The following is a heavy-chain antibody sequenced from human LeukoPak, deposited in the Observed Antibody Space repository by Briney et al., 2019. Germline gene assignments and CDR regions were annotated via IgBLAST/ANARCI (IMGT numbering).Heavy chain of an antibody. D-gene: IGHD6-13*01. Sequence: TGGSLRLSCTASGFTFDTYAMHWVRQAPGKGLQWVSTISASTGSTYYADSVKGRFTISRDNSKNTLYLQMNSLRAEDTAIYYWAKGGRKGDSSIWYLYFDYGGQGPLVTVSS. CDR1: GFTFDTYA. CDR3: AKGGRKGDSSIWYLYFDY. CDR2: ISASTGST. V-gene: IGHV3-23*01. J-gene: IGHJ4*02.